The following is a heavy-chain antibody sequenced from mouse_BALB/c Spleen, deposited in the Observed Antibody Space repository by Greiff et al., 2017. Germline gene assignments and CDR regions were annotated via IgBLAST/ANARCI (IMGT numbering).Heavy chain of an antibody. CDR1: GFTFSSYA. V-gene: IGHV5-9-4*01. J-gene: IGHJ3*01. CDR2: ISSGGSYT. D-gene: IGHD2-1*01. CDR3: ARWGNYGAY. Sequence: EVKLMESGGGLVKPGGSLKLSCAASGFTFSSYAMSWVRQSPEKRLEWVAEISSGGSYTYYPDTVTGRFTISRDNAKNTLYLEMSSLRSEDTAMYYCARWGNYGAYWGQGTLVTVSA.